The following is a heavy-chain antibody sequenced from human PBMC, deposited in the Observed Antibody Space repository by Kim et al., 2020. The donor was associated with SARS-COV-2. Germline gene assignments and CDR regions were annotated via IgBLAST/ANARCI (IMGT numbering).Heavy chain of an antibody. CDR1: GYTFTSYY. CDR3: ARERAYCSGGSCSMGFDY. CDR2: INPSGGST. J-gene: IGHJ4*02. D-gene: IGHD2-15*01. Sequence: ASVKVSCKASGYTFTSYYMHWVRQAPGQGLEWMGIINPSGGSTSYAQKFQGRVTMTRDTSTSTVYMELSSLRSEDTAVYYCARERAYCSGGSCSMGFDYWGQGTLVTVSS. V-gene: IGHV1-46*01.